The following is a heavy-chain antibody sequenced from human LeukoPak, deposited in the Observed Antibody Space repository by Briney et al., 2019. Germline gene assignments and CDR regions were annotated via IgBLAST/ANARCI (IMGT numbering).Heavy chain of an antibody. CDR1: GFTFSSYA. V-gene: IGHV3-23*01. Sequence: GGSLRLSCAASGFTFSSYAMSWVRQAPGKGLEWVSAISGSGGSTYYADSVKGRFTISRDNSKNTLYLQMSSLRAEDTAVYYCAKTGSSSWGYFDYWGQGTLVTVSS. CDR3: AKTGSSSWGYFDY. D-gene: IGHD6-13*01. CDR2: ISGSGGST. J-gene: IGHJ4*02.